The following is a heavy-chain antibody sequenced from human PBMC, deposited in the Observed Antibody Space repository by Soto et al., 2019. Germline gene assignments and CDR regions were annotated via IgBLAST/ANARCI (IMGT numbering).Heavy chain of an antibody. CDR3: ARDRVESGYPEYFQH. Sequence: EVQLVESGGGLIQPGGSLRLSCAASGFTVSSNYMSWVRQAPGEGLEWVSVIYSGGSTYYADSVKGRFTISRDNSKNTRYLQMSSLRAEDTAVYYCARDRVESGYPEYFQHWGQGTLVTVSS. V-gene: IGHV3-53*01. J-gene: IGHJ1*01. CDR1: GFTVSSNY. CDR2: IYSGGST. D-gene: IGHD3-22*01.